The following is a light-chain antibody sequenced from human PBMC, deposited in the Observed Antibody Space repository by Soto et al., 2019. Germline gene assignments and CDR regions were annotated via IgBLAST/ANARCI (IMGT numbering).Light chain of an antibody. CDR1: SSTVGGFNV. CDR2: EGI. CDR3: CSYVGATTYV. V-gene: IGLV2-23*01. J-gene: IGLJ1*01. Sequence: QSALTQPASVSGSPGQSITISCTGTSSTVGGFNVVSWYQQHPGKAPKVIIYEGIKRPSGVSNRFSGSNSGSTASLTISGLXAEDXADYYCCSYVGATTYVFGTGTKLTVL.